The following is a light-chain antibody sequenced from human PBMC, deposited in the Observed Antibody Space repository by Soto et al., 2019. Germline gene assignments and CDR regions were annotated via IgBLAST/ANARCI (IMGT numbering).Light chain of an antibody. J-gene: IGKJ1*01. CDR2: AAT. CDR1: QSISSF. CDR3: QQTYTTPRT. V-gene: IGKV1-39*01. Sequence: DIQMTQSPSSRSASVGDRVTITGRARQSISSFLNWYQQKPGEAPKLLIYAATSLHSGVPSRFSGSGSATDFTLTISSLQPEDFATYYCQQTYTTPRTFGQGTTVEI.